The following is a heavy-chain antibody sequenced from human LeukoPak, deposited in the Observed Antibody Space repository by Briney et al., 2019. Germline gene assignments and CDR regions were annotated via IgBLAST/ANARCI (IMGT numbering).Heavy chain of an antibody. CDR2: IIPIFGTA. CDR1: GGTFSSYA. V-gene: IGHV1-69*06. D-gene: IGHD5-18*01. CDR3: AVRGYSYGPFDY. Sequence: SVKVPCKASGGTFSSYAISWVRLAPGQGLEWMGRIIPIFGTANYAQKFQGRVTITADKSTSTAYMELSSLRSEDTAVYYCAVRGYSYGPFDYWGQGTLVTVSS. J-gene: IGHJ4*02.